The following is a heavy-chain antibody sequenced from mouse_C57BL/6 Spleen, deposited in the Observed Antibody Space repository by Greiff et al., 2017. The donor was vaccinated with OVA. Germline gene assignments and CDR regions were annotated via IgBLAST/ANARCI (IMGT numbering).Heavy chain of an antibody. CDR3: AREDVLRGAMDY. D-gene: IGHD1-1*01. J-gene: IGHJ4*01. Sequence: VQLKESGPELVKPGASVKISCKASGYSFTGYYMNWVKQSPEKSLEWIGEINPSTGGTTYNQKFKAKATLTVDKSSSTAYMQLKSLTSEDSAVYYCAREDVLRGAMDYWGQGTSVTVSS. CDR1: GYSFTGYY. V-gene: IGHV1-42*01. CDR2: INPSTGGT.